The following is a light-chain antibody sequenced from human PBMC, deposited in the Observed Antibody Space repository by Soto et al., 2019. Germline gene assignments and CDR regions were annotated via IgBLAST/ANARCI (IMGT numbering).Light chain of an antibody. V-gene: IGLV2-14*01. CDR1: SSDVGGYNY. J-gene: IGLJ2*01. Sequence: QSALTQPASVSGSPGQSFTISCTGTSSDVGGYNYVSWYQQHPGKAPKLMIYDVSNRPSGVSNRFSGSKSGNTASLTISGLQAEDGADYYCSSYTSSSTLVVFGGGTKLTVL. CDR2: DVS. CDR3: SSYTSSSTLVV.